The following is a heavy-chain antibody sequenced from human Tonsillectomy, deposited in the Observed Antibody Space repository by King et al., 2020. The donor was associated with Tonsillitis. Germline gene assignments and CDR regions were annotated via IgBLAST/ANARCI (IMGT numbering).Heavy chain of an antibody. D-gene: IGHD3-10*01. V-gene: IGHV4-34*01. CDR3: ARDSGTFSGLNWFDP. CDR2: INHSGST. CDR1: GGSFSGYY. J-gene: IGHJ5*02. Sequence: VQLQQWGAGLLKPSETLSLSCAVYGGSFSGYYWSWIRQPPGKGLEWIGEINHSGSTNYSPSLQSRVTISVDTSKNQFSLRLSSVTAADTAVYYCARDSGTFSGLNWFDPWGQGTLVTVSS.